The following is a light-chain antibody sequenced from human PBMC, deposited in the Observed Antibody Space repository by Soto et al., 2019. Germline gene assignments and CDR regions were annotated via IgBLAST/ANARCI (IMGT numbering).Light chain of an antibody. J-gene: IGLJ3*02. CDR1: SGHSSYA. V-gene: IGLV4-69*01. CDR3: QTWGTGIQGV. CDR2: LNSDGSH. Sequence: QSVLTQSPSASASLGASVKLTCTLSSGHSSYAIAWHQQQPEKGPRYLMKLNSDGSHSKGDGIPDRFSGSSSGAERYLTISSLQSEDEADYYCQTWGTGIQGVFGGGTHLTVL.